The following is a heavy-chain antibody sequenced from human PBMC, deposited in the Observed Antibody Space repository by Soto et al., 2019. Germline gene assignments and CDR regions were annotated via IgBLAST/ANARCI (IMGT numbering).Heavy chain of an antibody. Sequence: QITLKESGPTLVKPTQTLALTCSFSGLWRSTRGVGVGWIRQPPGKALEWLALIFWDDDKWYSPSLRSRLTITEDTSKNQVVLTMTNMDPVYTATYYCAHRSRGYAYYFDQWGQGTLVTVSS. CDR3: AHRSRGYAYYFDQ. CDR2: IFWDDDK. V-gene: IGHV2-5*02. J-gene: IGHJ4*02. D-gene: IGHD5-12*01. CDR1: GLWRSTRGVG.